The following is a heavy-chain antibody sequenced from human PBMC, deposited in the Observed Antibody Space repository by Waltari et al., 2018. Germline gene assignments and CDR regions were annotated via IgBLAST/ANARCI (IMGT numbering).Heavy chain of an antibody. CDR2: IDYSGTT. D-gene: IGHD2-2*01. CDR3: AALAPAALAYIDY. Sequence: QLQLQESGPGLVKPSETLSLSCTVSGGSISSGRYYWGWIRQPPGKGLEWIGSIDYSGTTHYNPSLKSRVTILVDTSKNQFSLKFTSVTAADTAMYYCAALAPAALAYIDYWGQGILVTVSS. J-gene: IGHJ4*02. CDR1: GGSISSGRYY. V-gene: IGHV4-39*07.